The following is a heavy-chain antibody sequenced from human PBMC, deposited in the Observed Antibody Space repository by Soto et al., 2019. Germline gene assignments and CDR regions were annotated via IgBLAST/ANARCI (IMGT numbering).Heavy chain of an antibody. D-gene: IGHD4-17*01. CDR3: ARHDYGGFGL. CDR1: GGSISRSSYY. CDR2: IYYSGST. V-gene: IGHV4-39*01. J-gene: IGHJ4*02. Sequence: QLQLQESGPGLVKPSETLSLTCTVSGGSISRSSYYWGWIRQPPGKGLEWIGSIYYSGSTYYNPYPKTRVAISVDTSKNPYSLKLSSVIAADTAVYYCARHDYGGFGLWGQGTLVTVSS.